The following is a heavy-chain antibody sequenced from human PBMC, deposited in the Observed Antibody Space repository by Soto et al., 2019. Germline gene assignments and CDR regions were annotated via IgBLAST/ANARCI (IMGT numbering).Heavy chain of an antibody. CDR1: GYTFSTSG. D-gene: IGHD4-17*01. V-gene: IGHV1-18*01. Sequence: QVQLVQSGAEVKKPGASVKVSCKASGYTFSTSGVSWVRQAPGQGLEWMGWISAYSRNTNYAQKLQDSVAMTTDTSTSTSYMELRSLRSDDSALYFCARTGGHYDDYPGRLDYWGQRTLVTVSS. CDR2: ISAYSRNT. CDR3: ARTGGHYDDYPGRLDY. J-gene: IGHJ4*02.